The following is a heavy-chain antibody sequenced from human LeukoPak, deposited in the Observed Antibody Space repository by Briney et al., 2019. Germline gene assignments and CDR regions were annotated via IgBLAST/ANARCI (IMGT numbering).Heavy chain of an antibody. V-gene: IGHV3-23*01. J-gene: IGHJ6*03. CDR1: GFTFSSYG. CDR2: ISGSVRST. Sequence: GGSLRLSCAASGFTFSSYGMSWVRQAPGKGLESVSGISGSVRSTYYADSVKGRFTISRDNSKNTLYLQMNSLRAEDTAVYYCAKDRSGYSYGPEYYYYMDVWGKGTTVTISS. D-gene: IGHD5-18*01. CDR3: AKDRSGYSYGPEYYYYMDV.